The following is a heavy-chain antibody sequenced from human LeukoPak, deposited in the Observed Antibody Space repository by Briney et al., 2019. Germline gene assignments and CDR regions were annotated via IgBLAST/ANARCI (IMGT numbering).Heavy chain of an antibody. Sequence: GGSLRLSCTASGFTFSSYSMNWVRQAPGKGLEWLSYISSSGSPTHYADSVKGRFIISRDNAKNSLYLQMNNLTDEDTAVYYCARGNYYDSSGPTLDWGQGTLVTVSS. V-gene: IGHV3-48*02. CDR3: ARGNYYDSSGPTLD. CDR1: GFTFSSYS. CDR2: ISSSGSPT. D-gene: IGHD3-22*01. J-gene: IGHJ4*02.